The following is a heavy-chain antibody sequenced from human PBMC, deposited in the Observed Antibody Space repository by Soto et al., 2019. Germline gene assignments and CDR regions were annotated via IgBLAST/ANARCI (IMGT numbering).Heavy chain of an antibody. CDR1: GYSFTSYW. V-gene: IGHV5-51*01. CDR2: IYPGDSDT. D-gene: IGHD3-3*01. J-gene: IGHJ6*02. CDR3: AKSTIYLVGYYYGMDV. Sequence: GESLKISCKGTGYSFTSYWIGWVRQMPGKGLEWMGIIYPGDSDTRYSPSFQGQVTISADKSISTAYLQWSSLKASDTAMYYCAKSTIYLVGYYYGMDVWGQGTTVTVSS.